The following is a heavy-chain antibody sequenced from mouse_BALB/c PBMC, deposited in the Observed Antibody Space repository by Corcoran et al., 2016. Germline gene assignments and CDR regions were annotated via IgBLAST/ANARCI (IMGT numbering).Heavy chain of an antibody. CDR3: ARSRDGYYVRYAMDY. CDR1: GYTFTSYV. J-gene: IGHJ4*01. D-gene: IGHD2-3*01. Sequence: EVQLQQSGPELVKPGDSVTMTCKASGYTFTSYVMHWVKQKPGQGLEWIGYINPYNDGTKYNEKFKGKATLTSDKSSSTAYMELSSLTSEDSAVYYCARSRDGYYVRYAMDYWGQGTSVTVSS. V-gene: IGHV1S136*01. CDR2: INPYNDGT.